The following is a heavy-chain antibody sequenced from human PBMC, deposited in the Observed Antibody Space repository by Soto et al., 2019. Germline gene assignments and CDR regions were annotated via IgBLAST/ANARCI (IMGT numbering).Heavy chain of an antibody. V-gene: IGHV4-31*03. Sequence: PSETLSLTCTVSGDSINSDDYYWSWIRQHPGKGLEWIGYIYYSGSTYYNPSLESRVSISLDTSKKQFSLELSSVTAADTAVYYCAARGGYFDSTGYHWFFQHWGQGTLVTFSS. CDR2: IYYSGST. CDR3: AARGGYFDSTGYHWFFQH. D-gene: IGHD3-22*01. CDR1: GDSINSDDYY. J-gene: IGHJ1*01.